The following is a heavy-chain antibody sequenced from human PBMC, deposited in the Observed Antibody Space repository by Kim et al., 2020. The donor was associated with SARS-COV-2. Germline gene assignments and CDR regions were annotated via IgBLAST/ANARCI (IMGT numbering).Heavy chain of an antibody. CDR3: ARPSYSYGERYFDY. CDR2: INHSGST. J-gene: IGHJ4*02. D-gene: IGHD5-18*01. CDR1: GGSFSGYY. Sequence: SETLSLTCAVYGGSFSGYYWSWIRQPPGKGLEWIGEINHSGSTNYNPSLKSRVTISVDTSKNQFSLKLSSVTAADTAVYYCARPSYSYGERYFDYWGQGTLVTVSS. V-gene: IGHV4-34*01.